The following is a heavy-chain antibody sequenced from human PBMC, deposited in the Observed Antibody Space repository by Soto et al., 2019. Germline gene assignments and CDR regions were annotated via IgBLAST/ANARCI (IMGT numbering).Heavy chain of an antibody. Sequence: SETLSLTCTVSCGSISSGNYYWSWIRQPPGKGLEWIGFIPYSGSTYYSTSLKSRVTISVDTSKSQFSLNLSFVTAADTAVYYCATMGTPATGLYFFDYWGQGSLVTVSS. J-gene: IGHJ4*02. CDR1: CGSISSGNYY. D-gene: IGHD2-15*01. CDR3: ATMGTPATGLYFFDY. V-gene: IGHV4-30-4*01. CDR2: IPYSGST.